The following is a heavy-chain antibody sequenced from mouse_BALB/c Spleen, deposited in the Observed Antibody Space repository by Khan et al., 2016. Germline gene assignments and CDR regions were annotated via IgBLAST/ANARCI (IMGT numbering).Heavy chain of an antibody. CDR3: ATRSYYAWFAY. D-gene: IGHD1-1*01. CDR2: IDPSDNET. V-gene: IGHV1-74*01. Sequence: QVQLKQSGPQLVRPGASVKISCKTSGYSFTSYWMHWVQQRPGQGLEWIGMIDPSDNETRLHQKFKDKATLTVDKSSSPAYMQLSSPTSEDSAVYYWATRSYYAWFAYWGQGTLVTVSA. CDR1: GYSFTSYW. J-gene: IGHJ3*01.